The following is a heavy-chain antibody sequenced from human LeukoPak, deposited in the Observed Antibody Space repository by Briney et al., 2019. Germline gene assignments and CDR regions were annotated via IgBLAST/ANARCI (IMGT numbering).Heavy chain of an antibody. CDR1: GFTFSNSA. CDR2: ITYNGGNI. CDR3: SKDNTAYDVALAFDS. D-gene: IGHD3-3*01. Sequence: GGSLRLSCAASGFTFSNSAMHWVRQSPGKGLEWVAGITYNGGNIGYADFVDGRFAISRDNARNSVHLDMNRLRPEDTALYFCSKDNTAYDVALAFDSWGQGALVTVSA. V-gene: IGHV3-9*01. J-gene: IGHJ4*02.